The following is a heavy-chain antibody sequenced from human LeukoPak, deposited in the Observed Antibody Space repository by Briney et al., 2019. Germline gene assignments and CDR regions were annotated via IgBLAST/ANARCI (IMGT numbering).Heavy chain of an antibody. D-gene: IGHD6-6*01. CDR2: ISSSSSYI. J-gene: IGHJ6*03. V-gene: IGHV3-21*01. CDR3: ARFDQIAEIAARPPPKVYYYYYMDV. Sequence: GGSLRLSCAASGFTFSSYSMNWVRQAPGKGLEWVSSISSSSSYIYYADSVKGRFTISRDNAKNSLYLQMNSLRAEDTAVYYCARFDQIAEIAARPPPKVYYYYYMDVWGKGTTVTVSS. CDR1: GFTFSSYS.